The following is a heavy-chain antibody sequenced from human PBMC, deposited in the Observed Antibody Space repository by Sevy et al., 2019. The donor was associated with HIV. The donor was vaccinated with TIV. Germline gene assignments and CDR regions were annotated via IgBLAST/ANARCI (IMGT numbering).Heavy chain of an antibody. Sequence: ASVKVSCKACGYTFTSYGISWVRQAPGQGLEWMGWISAYNGNTNYAQKLQGRVTMTTDTSTSTAYMELRSLRSDDTAVYYCARDPYYDSSGYYSAEYFQHWGQGTLVTVSS. D-gene: IGHD3-22*01. CDR1: GYTFTSYG. J-gene: IGHJ1*01. CDR3: ARDPYYDSSGYYSAEYFQH. V-gene: IGHV1-18*04. CDR2: ISAYNGNT.